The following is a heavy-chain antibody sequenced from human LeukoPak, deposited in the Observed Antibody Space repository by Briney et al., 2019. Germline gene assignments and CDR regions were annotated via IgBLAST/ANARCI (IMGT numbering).Heavy chain of an antibody. V-gene: IGHV4-39*01. Sequence: SETLSLTCTVSGGSISSSNYYWGWIRQPPGRGLEWIGSIYYSGSTYYNPSLKSRVTISVDTSKNQFSLKLSSVTAADTTVYYCARHSTSTSEAFGIWGQGTMVTVSS. CDR3: ARHSTSTSEAFGI. CDR1: GGSISSSNYY. D-gene: IGHD2-2*01. CDR2: IYYSGST. J-gene: IGHJ3*02.